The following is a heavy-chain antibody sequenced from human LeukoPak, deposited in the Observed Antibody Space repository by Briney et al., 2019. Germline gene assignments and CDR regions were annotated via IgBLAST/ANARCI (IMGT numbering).Heavy chain of an antibody. Sequence: GRSLRLSCAASGFTFSSYAMHWVRQAPGKGLEWVAVISYDGSNKYYADSVKGRFTISRDNSKNTLYLQMNSLRAEDTAVYYCATPGRYSRPSWFDYWGQGTLVTVSS. CDR1: GFTFSSYA. J-gene: IGHJ4*02. D-gene: IGHD4-11*01. CDR2: ISYDGSNK. V-gene: IGHV3-30-3*01. CDR3: ATPGRYSRPSWFDY.